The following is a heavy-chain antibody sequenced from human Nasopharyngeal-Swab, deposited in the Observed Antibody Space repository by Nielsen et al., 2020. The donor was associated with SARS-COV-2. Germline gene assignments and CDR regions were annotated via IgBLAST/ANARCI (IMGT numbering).Heavy chain of an antibody. CDR1: GFTLNNFC. CDR2: ISYEGSIR. CDR3: AKSMAYFQLSGTYNLHF. Sequence: GGSLRLSCAASGFTLNNFCMHWVRQAPGKGLEWVAFISYEGSIRNYIDSVKGRFTVSRDSSKNTVYLQMNSLRPDDTAVYFCAKSMAYFQLSGTYNLHFWGQGTLVTVSS. J-gene: IGHJ4*02. V-gene: IGHV3-30*18. D-gene: IGHD2-21*01.